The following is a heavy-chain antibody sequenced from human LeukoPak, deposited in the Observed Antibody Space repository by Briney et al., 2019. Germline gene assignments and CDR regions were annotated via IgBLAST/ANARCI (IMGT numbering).Heavy chain of an antibody. Sequence: GGSLRLSCAASGFTFSSYWMHWVRQAPGKGLVWVSRINSDGSSTSYADSVKGRFTISRDNAKNTLYLQMNSLRAEDTAVYYCARGRLYYDILTGYDAFDIWGQGTMVTVSS. J-gene: IGHJ3*02. CDR3: ARGRLYYDILTGYDAFDI. CDR2: INSDGSST. CDR1: GFTFSSYW. V-gene: IGHV3-74*01. D-gene: IGHD3-9*01.